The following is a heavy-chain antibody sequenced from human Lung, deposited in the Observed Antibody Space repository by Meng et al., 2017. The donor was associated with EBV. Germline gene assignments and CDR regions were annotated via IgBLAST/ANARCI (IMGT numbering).Heavy chain of an antibody. CDR2: ISCYNGDT. CDR1: GYTFTHHG. J-gene: IGHJ4*02. V-gene: IGHV1-18*01. CDR3: ARDPSNTSGRYAYFDY. D-gene: IGHD6-19*01. Sequence: QLMESGAEVKTPRASLRVSCKASGYTFTHHGISWIRQAPGQGLEWMGWISCYNGDTNYAQKLQGRVTMTTDTSTNTAYMDLRGLRSDDTAVYYCARDPSNTSGRYAYFDYWGQGTLVTVSS.